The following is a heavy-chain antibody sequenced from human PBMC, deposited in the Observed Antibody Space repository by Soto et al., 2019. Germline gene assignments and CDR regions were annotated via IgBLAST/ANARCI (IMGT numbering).Heavy chain of an antibody. Sequence: QVQLQESGPGLVKPSQTLSLTCTVSGGSVSSGGYYWGWIRQHPGKGLEWIGYIYHSGNTYLNPSHKTRITISVDTSKNQFSLKLSSVTAADTAVYYCARVPRNGNNADYARYLDYWGQGTLVSVSS. V-gene: IGHV4-31*03. CDR1: GGSVSSGGYY. CDR3: ARVPRNGNNADYARYLDY. CDR2: IYHSGNT. D-gene: IGHD4-17*01. J-gene: IGHJ4*02.